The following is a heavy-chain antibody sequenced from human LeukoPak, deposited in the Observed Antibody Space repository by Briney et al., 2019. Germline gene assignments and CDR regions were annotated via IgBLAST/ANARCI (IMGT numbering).Heavy chain of an antibody. Sequence: ASVKVSCKASGYTLTNYEIGWVRQATGQGLEWMGWVHPGSGNTGYTQNFQGRVTMTWSTSMTTVYMELSGLTSEDTAMYYCAKNGGGLGIWGQGTMVTVSS. V-gene: IGHV1-8*01. CDR2: VHPGSGNT. CDR3: AKNGGGLGI. J-gene: IGHJ3*02. D-gene: IGHD2-15*01. CDR1: GYTLTNYE.